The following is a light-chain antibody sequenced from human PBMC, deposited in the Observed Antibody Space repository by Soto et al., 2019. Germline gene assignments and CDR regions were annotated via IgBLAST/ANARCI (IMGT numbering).Light chain of an antibody. CDR3: CSYAGSSTYV. J-gene: IGLJ1*01. V-gene: IGLV2-14*01. CDR1: SSDVGGYNY. CDR2: EVS. Sequence: QSALTQPASVSGSPGQSITISCTGTSSDVGGYNYVSWYQQHPGKAPKLMIYEVSNRPSGVSNRFSGSKSGNTASLTISGLQAEDEADDYCCSYAGSSTYVFGTGTKLSVL.